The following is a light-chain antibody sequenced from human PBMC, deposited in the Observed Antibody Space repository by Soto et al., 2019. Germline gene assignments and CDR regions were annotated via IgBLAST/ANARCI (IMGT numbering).Light chain of an antibody. CDR3: RSYVGGNIYV. CDR2: EVS. CDR1: SSDVGGYNY. V-gene: IGLV2-8*01. J-gene: IGLJ1*01. Sequence: QSVLTQPPSASGSPGQSVTISCTGTSSDVGGYNYVSWYQQHPGKAPKLMIYEVSKRPSGVPDRFSGSKSGNTAFLTVSGLEAEDEAYYCCRSYVGGNIYVFGTGTKVTVL.